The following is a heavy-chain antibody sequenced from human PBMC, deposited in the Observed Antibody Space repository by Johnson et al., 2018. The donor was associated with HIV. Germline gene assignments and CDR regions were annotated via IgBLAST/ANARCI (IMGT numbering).Heavy chain of an antibody. CDR3: ARVYDSSGYLSAFDI. CDR2: IGTAGDT. CDR1: GFTFSSYD. V-gene: IGHV3-13*01. Sequence: VQLVESGGGLVKPGGSLRLSCAASGFTFSSYDMHWVRQATGKGLEWVSAIGTAGDTYYPGSVKGRFIISRDNAKNSLYLQMNSLRAEDTAVYFCARVYDSSGYLSAFDIWGQGTVVSVSS. D-gene: IGHD3-22*01. J-gene: IGHJ3*02.